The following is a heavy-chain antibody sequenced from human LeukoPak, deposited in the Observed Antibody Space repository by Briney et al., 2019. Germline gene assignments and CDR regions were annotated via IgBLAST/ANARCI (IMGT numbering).Heavy chain of an antibody. CDR1: GFTFSSYW. V-gene: IGHV3-74*01. J-gene: IGHJ4*02. CDR2: INSDGSST. CDR3: ARVSCSTTSCSTYDY. Sequence: GGSLRLSCAASGFTFSSYWMHWVRQAPGKGLVRVSRINSDGSSTSYADSVKGRFTISRDNAKNTLYLQMNSLRAEDTAVYYCARVSCSTTSCSTYDYWGQGTLVTVSS. D-gene: IGHD2-2*01.